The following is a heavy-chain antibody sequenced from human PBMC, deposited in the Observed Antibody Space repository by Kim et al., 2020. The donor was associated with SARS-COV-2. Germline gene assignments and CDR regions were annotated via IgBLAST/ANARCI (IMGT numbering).Heavy chain of an antibody. V-gene: IGHV4-59*13. CDR3: ARGSGGTRPNFDY. D-gene: IGHD3-16*01. CDR2: MYYTGTT. CDR1: GGSINSYY. Sequence: SETLSLTCTVSGGSINSYYWSWIRQSPGDGLEWIGYMYYTGTTNYNPSLRSRVTISVDTSKKQFSLQVASVTTADTAVYFCARGSGGTRPNFDYWGQGILVTVSS. J-gene: IGHJ4*02.